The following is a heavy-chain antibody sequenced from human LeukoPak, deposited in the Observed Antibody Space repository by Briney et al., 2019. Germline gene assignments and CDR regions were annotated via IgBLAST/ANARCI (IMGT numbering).Heavy chain of an antibody. CDR2: IVGSGGST. V-gene: IGHV3-23*01. Sequence: GASLRLSCAASGFTFSNYAMSWVRQAPGKGLEWVSAIVGSGGSTYYADSVKGRFTISRDNPKNTLYLQMNSLRAEDTAVYYCAKWGDYVILTGYYDSDYWGQGTLVTVSS. D-gene: IGHD3-9*01. J-gene: IGHJ4*02. CDR3: AKWGDYVILTGYYDSDY. CDR1: GFTFSNYA.